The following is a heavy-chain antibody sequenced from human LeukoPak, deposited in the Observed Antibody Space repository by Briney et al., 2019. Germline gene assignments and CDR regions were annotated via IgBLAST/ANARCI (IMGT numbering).Heavy chain of an antibody. Sequence: RGASVKVSCKASGGTFSSYAISWVRQAPGQGLEWMGGIIPIFGTANYAQKFQGRVTMTRDTSTSTVYMELSSLRSEDTAVYYCARGRLLRYFDWPDYWGQGTLVTVSS. CDR3: ARGRLLRYFDWPDY. V-gene: IGHV1-69*05. CDR2: IIPIFGTA. J-gene: IGHJ4*02. CDR1: GGTFSSYA. D-gene: IGHD3-9*01.